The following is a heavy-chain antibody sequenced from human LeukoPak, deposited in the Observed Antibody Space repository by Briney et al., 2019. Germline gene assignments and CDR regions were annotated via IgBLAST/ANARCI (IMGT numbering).Heavy chain of an antibody. CDR1: GVSISSSSYS. V-gene: IGHV4-39*01. J-gene: IGHJ4*02. CDR3: ARQVAVAGTDY. Sequence: SESMSLTCTVSGVSISSSSYSWGWIRQPPGKGLEWIGSIYYSGSTYYNPSLKSRVTISVDTSKNQFSLKLSSVTAADTAVYYCARQVAVAGTDYWGQGTLVTVSS. D-gene: IGHD6-19*01. CDR2: IYYSGST.